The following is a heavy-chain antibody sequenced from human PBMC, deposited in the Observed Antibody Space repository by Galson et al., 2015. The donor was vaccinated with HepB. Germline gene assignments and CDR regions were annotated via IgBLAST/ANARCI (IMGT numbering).Heavy chain of an antibody. D-gene: IGHD4-17*01. CDR2: INAANGNT. Sequence: SVKVSCKASGYSFGSYAMHWVRQAPGQRLEWMGWINAANGNTKYSQKFQGRVTITRGTSASTAYMELSSLRSEDTAVYYRARDTVSPYYYYYYNMDVWGQGTTVTVSS. J-gene: IGHJ6*02. CDR3: ARDTVSPYYYYYYNMDV. V-gene: IGHV1-3*01. CDR1: GYSFGSYA.